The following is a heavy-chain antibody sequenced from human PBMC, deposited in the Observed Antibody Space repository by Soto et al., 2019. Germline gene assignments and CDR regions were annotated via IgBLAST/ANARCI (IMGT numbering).Heavy chain of an antibody. V-gene: IGHV3-33*05. Sequence: QVQLVESGGGVVQPGTSLRLSCVGSGFTFRSYGIHWVRQAPGKGLEWVALTSYDGSNNFYGDSVKGRFTISRHNSRNTGERQGDSLPFECTTLYYCARWGTTGGLDVWGQGTLVSVSS. CDR2: TSYDGSNN. J-gene: IGHJ4*02. CDR3: ARWGTTGGLDV. D-gene: IGHD3-16*01. CDR1: GFTFRSYG.